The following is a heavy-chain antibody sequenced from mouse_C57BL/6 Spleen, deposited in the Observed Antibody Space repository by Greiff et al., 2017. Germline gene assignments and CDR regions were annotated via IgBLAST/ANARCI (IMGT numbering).Heavy chain of an antibody. CDR1: GYSITSGYY. V-gene: IGHV3-6*01. D-gene: IGHD1-1*01. J-gene: IGHJ3*01. CDR2: ISNNGSN. CDR3: ARHYGSSSWFAY. Sequence: EVKLVESGPGLVKPSQSLSLTCSVTGYSITSGYYWNWIRQFPGNKLEWMGYISNNGSNNSNPSLKNRISITRATSKNQFCLKLNSVTTEDTATYYCARHYGSSSWFAYWGQGTLVTVSA.